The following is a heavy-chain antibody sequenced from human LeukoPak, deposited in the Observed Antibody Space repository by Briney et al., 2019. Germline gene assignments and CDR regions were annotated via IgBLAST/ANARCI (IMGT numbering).Heavy chain of an antibody. CDR1: GYTFTGYY. V-gene: IGHV1-2*02. J-gene: IGHJ4*02. D-gene: IGHD6-6*01. CDR2: INPKSGGT. Sequence: ASVKVSCKASGYTFTGYYMHWLRQAPGQGLEWMGWINPKSGGTNYAQKFQGRVTMTRDTSISTAYMELSGLRSDDTAVYYCAREYSSSSGRLFDYWGPGTLVTVSS. CDR3: AREYSSSSGRLFDY.